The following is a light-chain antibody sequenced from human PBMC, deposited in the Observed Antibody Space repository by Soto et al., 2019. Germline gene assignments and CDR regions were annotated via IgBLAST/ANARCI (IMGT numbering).Light chain of an antibody. V-gene: IGLV2-14*01. CDR2: EVS. CDR3: SSYTTNNAPFV. CDR1: SGDVGADNY. J-gene: IGLJ1*01. Sequence: QSVLTQPASVSGSPGQSITISCTGASGDVGADNYVSWYQQHPGKAPKLLIYEVSNRPSGVSNRFSGSKSGDTASLTISGLQADDEADYYCSSYTTNNAPFVFXTGTKGTVL.